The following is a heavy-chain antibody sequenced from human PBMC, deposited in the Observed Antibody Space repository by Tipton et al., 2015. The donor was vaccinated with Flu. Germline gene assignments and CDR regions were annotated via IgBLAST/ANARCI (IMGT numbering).Heavy chain of an antibody. Sequence: TLSLTCTVSGGSMSDFFWTWIRQPAGKGLEWIGRIYTSGSTNYNPSLKSRVTMSADTSKNQFSLNLSSVTAADTAGYHWARDHQWQRTSANWFDPWGQGTLVTVCS. CDR3: ARDHQWQRTSANWFDP. CDR2: IYTSGST. CDR1: GGSMSDFF. J-gene: IGHJ5*02. V-gene: IGHV4-4*07. D-gene: IGHD6-19*01.